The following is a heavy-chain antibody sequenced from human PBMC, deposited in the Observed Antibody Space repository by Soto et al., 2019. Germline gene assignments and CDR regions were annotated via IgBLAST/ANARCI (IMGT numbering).Heavy chain of an antibody. CDR3: ARDRGFVVVTAMSQFDP. Sequence: VKVSCKASGGTFSSYAISWVRQAPGQGLEWMGGIIPIFGTANYAQKFQGRVTITADESTSTAYMELSSLRSEDTAVYYCARDRGFVVVTAMSQFDPWGQGTLVTVSS. CDR1: GGTFSSYA. D-gene: IGHD2-21*02. CDR2: IIPIFGTA. J-gene: IGHJ5*02. V-gene: IGHV1-69*13.